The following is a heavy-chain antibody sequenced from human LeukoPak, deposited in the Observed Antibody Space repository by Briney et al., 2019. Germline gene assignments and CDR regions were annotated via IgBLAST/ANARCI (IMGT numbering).Heavy chain of an antibody. D-gene: IGHD4-11*01. CDR2: ISSSGGST. Sequence: PGGSLRLSCAASGFTFSSYAMHWVRQAPGKGLEYVSAISSSGGSTYYANSVKGRFTISRDNAKDTLYLQMNSLRAEDTAVYYCTGHHQAYSRTYWGQGTLVTVSS. CDR1: GFTFSSYA. CDR3: TGHHQAYSRTY. V-gene: IGHV3-64*01. J-gene: IGHJ4*02.